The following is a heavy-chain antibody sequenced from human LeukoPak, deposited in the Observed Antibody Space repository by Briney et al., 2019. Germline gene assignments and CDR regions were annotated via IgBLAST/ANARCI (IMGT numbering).Heavy chain of an antibody. J-gene: IGHJ5*02. Sequence: SVKVSCKASGGTFSSYAIRWVRQAPGQGLEWMGGIIPIFGTANYAQKFQGRVTITADESTSTAYMEPSSLRSEDTAVYYCASWHGDSTNWFDPWGQGTLVTVSS. CDR2: IIPIFGTA. CDR3: ASWHGDSTNWFDP. CDR1: GGTFSSYA. V-gene: IGHV1-69*13. D-gene: IGHD4-17*01.